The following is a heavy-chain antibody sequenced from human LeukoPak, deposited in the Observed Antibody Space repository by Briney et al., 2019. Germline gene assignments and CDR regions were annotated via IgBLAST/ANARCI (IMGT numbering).Heavy chain of an antibody. CDR2: IYTSGST. CDR3: ARTRVINGTPNPPDY. Sequence: PSQTLSLTCTVSGGSISSGGYYWSWIRQPPGKGLEWIGYIYTSGSTNYNPSLKSRVTISVDTSKNQFSLKLSSVTAADTAVYYCARTRVINGTPNPPDYWGQGTLVTVSS. D-gene: IGHD3-16*02. CDR1: GGSISSGGYY. J-gene: IGHJ4*02. V-gene: IGHV4-61*09.